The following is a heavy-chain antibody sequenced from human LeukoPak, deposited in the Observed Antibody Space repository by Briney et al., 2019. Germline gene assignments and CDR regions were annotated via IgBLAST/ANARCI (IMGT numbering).Heavy chain of an antibody. J-gene: IGHJ4*02. CDR1: GFSFSSYA. CDR3: AKYCGDSSCYAGFDI. Sequence: GGSLRLSCAASGFSFSSYAMSWVRQAPGKGLQWVSGIGGGGVNIWYADSVKGRFTISRDNSKSTLYLQMNSLRADDTAVYYCAKYCGDSSCYAGFDIWGQGTLVTVSS. CDR2: IGGGGVNI. D-gene: IGHD3-22*01. V-gene: IGHV3-23*01.